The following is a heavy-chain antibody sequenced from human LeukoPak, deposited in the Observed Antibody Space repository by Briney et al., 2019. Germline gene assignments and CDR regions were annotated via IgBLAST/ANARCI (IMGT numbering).Heavy chain of an antibody. CDR1: GYTFTSYD. Sequence: GASVKVSCKASGYTFTSYDINWVRQATGQGLEWMGWMNPNSGNTGYAQKFHGRVTMTRNTSISTAYMELSSLRSEDAAVYYCASGPSRSSGWYYYYYYYMNVWGKGTTVTVSS. V-gene: IGHV1-8*01. D-gene: IGHD6-19*01. CDR2: MNPNSGNT. J-gene: IGHJ6*03. CDR3: ASGPSRSSGWYYYYYYYMNV.